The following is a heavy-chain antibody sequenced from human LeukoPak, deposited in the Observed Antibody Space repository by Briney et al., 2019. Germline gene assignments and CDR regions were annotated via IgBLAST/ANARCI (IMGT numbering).Heavy chain of an antibody. CDR1: GFTFNRCW. D-gene: IGHD2-21*02. J-gene: IGHJ1*01. V-gene: IGHV3-7*01. Sequence: GGSLRLSCVVSGFTFNRCWMNWVRQAPGKGLEWVAHINPDGRDTYYVDSVKGRFTISRDNAQNSMYLQMNSLRVEDTAVYYCTSWGDTTAEYFQRWGQGTLVTVS. CDR3: TSWGDTTAEYFQR. CDR2: INPDGRDT.